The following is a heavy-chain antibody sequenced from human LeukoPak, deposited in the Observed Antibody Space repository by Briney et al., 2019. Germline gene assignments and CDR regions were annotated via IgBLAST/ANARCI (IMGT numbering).Heavy chain of an antibody. CDR3: SRNGLVDFDY. CDR1: GFAFDDFA. Sequence: PGQSLRLSCTTSGFAFDDFAMSWVRQPAGKGLEGVGFIRRRAYGGATEYAACVKGRFIISRDDSKGIAYLQMNSLKTEYTAVYYCSRNGLVDFDYWGQGSRVIVSP. V-gene: IGHV3-49*04. J-gene: IGHJ4*02. CDR2: IRRRAYGGAT.